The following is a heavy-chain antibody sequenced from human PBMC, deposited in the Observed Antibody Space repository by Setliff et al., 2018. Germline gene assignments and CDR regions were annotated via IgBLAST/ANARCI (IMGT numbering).Heavy chain of an antibody. CDR1: GGSISSYY. CDR2: IYHSGST. CDR3: ASLMTVSDY. Sequence: PSETLSLTCTVSGGSISSYYWSWIRQPPGKGLEWIGSIYHSGSTYYNPSLKSRVTISVDTSKNQFSLKLSSVTAADTAVYYCASLMTVSDYWGQGTLVTVS. V-gene: IGHV4-59*08. D-gene: IGHD2-21*02. J-gene: IGHJ4*02.